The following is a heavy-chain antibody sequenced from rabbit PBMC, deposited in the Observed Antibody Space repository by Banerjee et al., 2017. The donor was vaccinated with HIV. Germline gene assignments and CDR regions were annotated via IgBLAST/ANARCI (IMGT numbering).Heavy chain of an antibody. CDR2: IGAGSSGST. CDR3: ARAAAGSNYYYAFNL. J-gene: IGHJ4*01. Sequence: QEQLEESGGDLVKPEGSLTLTCTASGFSFSSSYWICWVRQAPGKGLEWIACIGAGSSGSTYYASWAKGRFTISKTSSTVDLQMTSLTAADTATYFCARAAAGSNYYYAFNLWGPGTLVTVS. CDR1: GFSFSSSYW. D-gene: IGHD8-1*01. V-gene: IGHV1S45*01.